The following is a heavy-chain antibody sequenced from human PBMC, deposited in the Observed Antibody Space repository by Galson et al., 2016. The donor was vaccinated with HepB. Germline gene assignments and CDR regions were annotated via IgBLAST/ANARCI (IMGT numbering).Heavy chain of an antibody. Sequence: SVKVSCKASGYTFSGYYMHWVRQAPGQGLEWMGWINPNSGGTNYAQKFQGRVTMTRDTSFSTAYMELSRLRSDDTAVYYCARHGGDGYNYYFDYWSQGTPVTVSS. CDR1: GYTFSGYY. D-gene: IGHD5-24*01. J-gene: IGHJ4*02. V-gene: IGHV1-2*02. CDR2: INPNSGGT. CDR3: ARHGGDGYNYYFDY.